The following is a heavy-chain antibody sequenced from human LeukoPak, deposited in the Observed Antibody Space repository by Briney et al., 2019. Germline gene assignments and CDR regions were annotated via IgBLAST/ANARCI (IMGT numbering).Heavy chain of an antibody. CDR3: ARGGDTGGYYGSNWYFDL. V-gene: IGHV4-4*07. Sequence: PSETLSLTCTVSGGSISSSCWSWIRQPGGKGLEWIGRISDSGSTNYTPSLKSRVTMSVDTSKNQFSLRLSSVTAADTAVYYCARGGDTGGYYGSNWYFDLWGRGTLVTVSS. CDR2: ISDSGST. J-gene: IGHJ2*01. D-gene: IGHD3-3*01. CDR1: GGSISSSC.